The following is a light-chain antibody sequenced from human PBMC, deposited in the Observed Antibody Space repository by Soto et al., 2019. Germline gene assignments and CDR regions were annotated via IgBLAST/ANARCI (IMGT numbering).Light chain of an antibody. Sequence: IQLTQSPSSLSASVGDRVTITCRASQGISSYLAWYQQKPGKAPTLLIYAASTLQTGVPSRFSGSGSGTDFTLTISRLQPEDFATYYCQQLNSYPITFGQGTRLEMK. V-gene: IGKV1-9*01. J-gene: IGKJ5*01. CDR2: AAS. CDR3: QQLNSYPIT. CDR1: QGISSY.